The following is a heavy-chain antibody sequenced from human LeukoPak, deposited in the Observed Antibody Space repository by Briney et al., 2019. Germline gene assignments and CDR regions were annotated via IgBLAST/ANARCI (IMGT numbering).Heavy chain of an antibody. CDR1: GFTVSSNS. D-gene: IGHD2/OR15-2a*01. CDR2: IYSGGTT. Sequence: GGTLRVSCGVSGFTVSSNSMSWVRQAPGKGLEWVSVIYSGGTTTYADSLKGRVTLSIDNSKNKLFIQLTNLTAADTAVYYFARVVVILAGSVDGFYISGERTTVTVSA. CDR3: ARVVVILAGSVDGFYI. V-gene: IGHV3-53*01. J-gene: IGHJ3*02.